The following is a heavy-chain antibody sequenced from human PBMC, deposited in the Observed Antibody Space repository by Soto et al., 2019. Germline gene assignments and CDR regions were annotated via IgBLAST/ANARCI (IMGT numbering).Heavy chain of an antibody. CDR1: GYSFGSHA. CDR3: ARGGALSTSWYWGDGLDS. D-gene: IGHD6-13*01. CDR2: IIPVFGTP. J-gene: IGHJ4*02. V-gene: IGHV1-69*06. Sequence: QGQLEQSGSEVKKSGSSVKVSCKASGYSFGSHAITWVRQAHGQGLEWMGGIIPVFGTPSYAQKFQGRVTISADKSTNTSYLELRSLRSEDTAVYYCARGGALSTSWYWGDGLDSWGQGTQVTVSS.